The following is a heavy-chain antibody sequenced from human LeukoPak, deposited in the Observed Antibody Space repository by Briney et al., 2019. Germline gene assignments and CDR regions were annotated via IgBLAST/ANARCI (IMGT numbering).Heavy chain of an antibody. Sequence: PSETLSLTCTVSGGSISSYYWSWIRQPPGKGLEWIGYIYYSGSTNYNPSLKSRVTISVDTSKNQFSQKLSSVTAADTAVYYCARDQEPYDSGYYYYGMDVWGQGTTVTVSS. CDR3: ARDQEPYDSGYYYYGMDV. CDR2: IYYSGST. J-gene: IGHJ6*02. D-gene: IGHD5-12*01. V-gene: IGHV4-59*01. CDR1: GGSISSYY.